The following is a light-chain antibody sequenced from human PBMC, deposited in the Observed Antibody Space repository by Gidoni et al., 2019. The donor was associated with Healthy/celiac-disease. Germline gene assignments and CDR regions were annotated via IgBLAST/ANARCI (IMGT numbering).Light chain of an antibody. CDR1: QSISSY. CDR3: QQSYSTPLA. J-gene: IGKJ4*01. V-gene: IGKV1-39*01. CDR2: AAS. Sequence: SQSISSYLNWYQQKPGKAPKLLIYAASSLQSGVPSRFSGSGSGTDFTLTISSLQPEDFATYYCQQSYSTPLAFXGXTKVEIK.